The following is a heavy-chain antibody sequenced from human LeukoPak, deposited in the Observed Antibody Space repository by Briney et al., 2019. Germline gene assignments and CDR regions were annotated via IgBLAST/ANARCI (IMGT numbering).Heavy chain of an antibody. J-gene: IGHJ5*02. Sequence: AGGSLRLSCAASGFTFSSYWMSWVRQAPGKGLEWVANIKQDGSEKYYVDSVKGRFTISRDNAKNSLYLQMNSLRAEDTAVYYCARDVWFGGRGWFDPWGQGTLVTVSS. V-gene: IGHV3-7*01. D-gene: IGHD3-10*01. CDR2: IKQDGSEK. CDR1: GFTFSSYW. CDR3: ARDVWFGGRGWFDP.